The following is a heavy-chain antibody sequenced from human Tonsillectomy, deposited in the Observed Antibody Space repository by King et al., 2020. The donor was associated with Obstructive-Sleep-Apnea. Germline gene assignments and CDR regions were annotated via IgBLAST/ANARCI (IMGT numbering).Heavy chain of an antibody. CDR2: ISHDGTNK. V-gene: IGHV3-30*04. D-gene: IGHD5-12*01. CDR3: ASLHSGFFAFDI. CDR1: GFTFSSYL. J-gene: IGHJ3*02. Sequence: VQLVESGGGVVQPGRSLRLSCAASGFTFSSYLMHWVRQAPGKGLEWVAVISHDGTNKYFADSVKARFTISRDNSKNTLYLQMNRLKPEDTAVYYCASLHSGFFAFDIWGQGIMVTVSS.